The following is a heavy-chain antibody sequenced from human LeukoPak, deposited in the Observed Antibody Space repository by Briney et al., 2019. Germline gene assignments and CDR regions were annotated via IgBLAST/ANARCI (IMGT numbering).Heavy chain of an antibody. D-gene: IGHD1-26*01. V-gene: IGHV3-21*01. Sequence: GGSLRLTCAASGFTFSSYNMNWVRQAPGKGLEWVSSITSSSTYIYYADSVKGRFTISRDNARNSLYLQMNSLRAEDTAVYYCARDPYSGSYGNDYYYYMDVWGKGTTVTISS. CDR1: GFTFSSYN. J-gene: IGHJ6*03. CDR3: ARDPYSGSYGNDYYYYMDV. CDR2: ITSSSTYI.